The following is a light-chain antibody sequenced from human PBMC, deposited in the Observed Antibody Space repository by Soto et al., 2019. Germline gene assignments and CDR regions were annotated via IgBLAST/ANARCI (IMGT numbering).Light chain of an antibody. V-gene: IGKV3-11*01. J-gene: IGKJ5*01. CDR1: QTFSSH. Sequence: EIVLTQSPATLSLSPGERATLSCRASQTFSSHLAWYQQKPGQAPRLLIYDASQRATVIPAKFSGRGSGTDFTLTISSLEPEDFAVYYCQQRSNWPPVITFGQGTRLEIK. CDR3: QQRSNWPPVIT. CDR2: DAS.